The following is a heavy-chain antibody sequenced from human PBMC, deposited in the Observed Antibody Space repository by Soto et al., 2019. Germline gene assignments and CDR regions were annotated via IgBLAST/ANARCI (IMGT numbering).Heavy chain of an antibody. V-gene: IGHV1-69*12. CDR3: ATSWFGELPTLYYYYGMDV. Sequence: QVQLVQSGAEVKKPGSSVKVSCKASGGTFSSYAISWVRQAPGQGLEWMGGIIPIFGTANYAQKFQGRVTITADESTSTADMELSSLRSEDTAVYYCATSWFGELPTLYYYYGMDVWGQGTTVTVSS. CDR2: IIPIFGTA. J-gene: IGHJ6*02. CDR1: GGTFSSYA. D-gene: IGHD3-10*01.